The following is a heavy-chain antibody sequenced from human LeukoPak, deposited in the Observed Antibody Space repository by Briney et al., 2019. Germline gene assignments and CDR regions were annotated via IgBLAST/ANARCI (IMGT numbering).Heavy chain of an antibody. CDR2: IRSKAYGGTT. J-gene: IGHJ4*02. Sequence: GGSLRLSCTASGFTFGDYAMSWVRQAPGKGLEWVGFIRSKAYGGTTEYAASVKGRFTISRDGSKSIAYLQMNSLKTEDTAVYYCTSTNVLRYFDWLPFLGYWGQGTLVTVSS. V-gene: IGHV3-49*04. CDR1: GFTFGDYA. D-gene: IGHD3-9*01. CDR3: TSTNVLRYFDWLPFLGY.